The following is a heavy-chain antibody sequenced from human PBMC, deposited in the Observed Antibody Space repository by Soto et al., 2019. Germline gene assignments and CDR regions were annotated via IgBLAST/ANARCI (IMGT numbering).Heavy chain of an antibody. CDR3: AREGSWFGELLRAFDI. V-gene: IGHV4-61*01. D-gene: IGHD3-10*01. CDR2: IYYSGNT. CDR1: GGSVSSGSYY. Sequence: PSETLSLTCTVSGGSVSSGSYYWSWIRQPPGKGLEWIGYIYYSGNTNYNPSLKSRVTISVDKSKNQFSLKLSSVTAADTAVYYCAREGSWFGELLRAFDIWGQGTMVTVPS. J-gene: IGHJ3*02.